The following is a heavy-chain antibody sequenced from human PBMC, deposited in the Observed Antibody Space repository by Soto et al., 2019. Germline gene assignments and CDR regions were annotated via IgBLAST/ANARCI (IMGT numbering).Heavy chain of an antibody. D-gene: IGHD6-25*01. CDR2: INPNSDGT. CDR1: GYTFTGYY. Sequence: ASVKVSCKASGYTFTGYYMHWVRQAPGHGPEWMGWINPNSDGTNYAQKYQGRVTMTRDTSISTAYMELSRLSSDDTALYYCARDWYRDGYNGGCCDYWGKRTMV. V-gene: IGHV1-2*02. J-gene: IGHJ4*02. CDR3: ARDWYRDGYNGGCCDY.